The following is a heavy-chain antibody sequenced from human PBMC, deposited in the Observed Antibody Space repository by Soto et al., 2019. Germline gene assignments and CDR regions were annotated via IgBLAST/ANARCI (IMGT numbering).Heavy chain of an antibody. CDR3: AKDTFRYCSSTSCPKLGY. Sequence: EVQLLESGGGLVQPGGSLRLSCAASGFTFSSYAMSWVRQAPGKGLEWVSAISGSGGSTYYADSVKGRFTISRDNSKNTLYLQMNSLRAEDTAVYYCAKDTFRYCSSTSCPKLGYWGQGTLVTVSS. V-gene: IGHV3-23*01. J-gene: IGHJ4*02. CDR1: GFTFSSYA. D-gene: IGHD2-2*01. CDR2: ISGSGGST.